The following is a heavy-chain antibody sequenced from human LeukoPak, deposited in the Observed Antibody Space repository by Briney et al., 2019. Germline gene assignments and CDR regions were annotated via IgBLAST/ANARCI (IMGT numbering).Heavy chain of an antibody. J-gene: IGHJ4*02. CDR3: VRSDDFWSGYYGY. CDR1: GGSISSYC. Sequence: SETLSLTCTVSGGSISSYCWSWIRQPPGKGLEWIGYIFYSGSANYNPSLKSRVTISVDTSKNQFSLKLSSVTAADTAVYYCVRSDDFWSGYYGYWGQGTLVTVSS. V-gene: IGHV4-59*01. D-gene: IGHD3-3*01. CDR2: IFYSGSA.